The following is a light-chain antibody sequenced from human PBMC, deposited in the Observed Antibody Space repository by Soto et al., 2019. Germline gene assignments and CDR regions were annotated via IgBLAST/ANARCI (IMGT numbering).Light chain of an antibody. CDR3: QPYNKWPLT. Sequence: EIMMTQSPGTLSASLGERATLSCRASQSVSSYLAWYQQQPGQAPRLLIHAVSTRATGIPAMFSCSGSGTEFTLTISSLQSEDCAVYYCQPYNKWPLTFGQGTKVEIK. J-gene: IGKJ1*01. CDR1: QSVSSY. CDR2: AVS. V-gene: IGKV3-15*01.